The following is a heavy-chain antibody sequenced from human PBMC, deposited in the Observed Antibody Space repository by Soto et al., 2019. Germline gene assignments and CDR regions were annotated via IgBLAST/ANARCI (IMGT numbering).Heavy chain of an antibody. CDR3: ARRYGGALDY. J-gene: IGHJ4*02. CDR1: GDTISTGGYT. Sequence: SETLSLTCDVSGDTISTGGYTWAWIRQPPGKALEWIGHTYNSGNPNYNTSLKKRVIISVDRSKKQISMKVRSVTAADTAVYYCARRYGGALDYWGQGTLVTVSS. D-gene: IGHD4-17*01. V-gene: IGHV4-30-2*01. CDR2: TYNSGNP.